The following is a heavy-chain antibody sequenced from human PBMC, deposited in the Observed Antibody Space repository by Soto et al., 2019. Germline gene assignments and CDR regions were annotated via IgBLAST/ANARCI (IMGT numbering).Heavy chain of an antibody. Sequence: GASVKVSCKASGFTFTSSAMQWVRQARGQRLEWIGWIVVGSGNTNYAQKFQERVTITRDISTSTAYMELRSLRSEDTAVYYCARDHYGDFLYSAFDIWGQGTMVTVSS. CDR1: GFTFTSSA. J-gene: IGHJ3*02. CDR3: ARDHYGDFLYSAFDI. D-gene: IGHD4-17*01. V-gene: IGHV1-58*02. CDR2: IVVGSGNT.